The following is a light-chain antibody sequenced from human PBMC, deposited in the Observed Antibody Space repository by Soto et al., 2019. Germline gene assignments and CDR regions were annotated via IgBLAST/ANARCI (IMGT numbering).Light chain of an antibody. J-gene: IGKJ5*01. Sequence: DIQLTQSPSFLSASVGDRVTITCRASQGISSYLAWYQQKPGKAPKLLIYAASTLQSGVPSRFSGSGSGTEFTLTISSLQPEDFAAYYCHQLNSYPITVGQGTLLEIK. V-gene: IGKV1-9*01. CDR3: HQLNSYPIT. CDR2: AAS. CDR1: QGISSY.